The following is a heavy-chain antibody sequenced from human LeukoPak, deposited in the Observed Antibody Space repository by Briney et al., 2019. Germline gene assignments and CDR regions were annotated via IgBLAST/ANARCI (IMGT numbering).Heavy chain of an antibody. J-gene: IGHJ6*02. D-gene: IGHD3-3*02. V-gene: IGHV4-34*01. CDR2: INHSGST. CDR3: ARGNFRIRRIYYYGMDV. Sequence: PSETLSLTCAVYGGSFSGYYWSWIRQPPGKGLEWIGEINHSGSTNYNPSLKSRVTISVDTSKNQFSLKLSSVTAADTAVYYCARGNFRIRRIYYYGMDVWGQGTTVTVSS. CDR1: GGSFSGYY.